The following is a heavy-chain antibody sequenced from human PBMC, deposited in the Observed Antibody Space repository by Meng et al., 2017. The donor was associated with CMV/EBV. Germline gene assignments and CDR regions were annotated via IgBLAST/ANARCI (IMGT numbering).Heavy chain of an antibody. V-gene: IGHV4-34*01. CDR3: ARGPRMATIDYFDY. CDR1: GGSFSGYY. CDR2: INHSGST. D-gene: IGHD5-24*01. J-gene: IGHJ4*02. Sequence: SETLSLTCAVYGGSFSGYYWSWIRQPPGKGLEWIEEINHSGSTNYNPSLKSRVTISVDTSKNQFSLKLSSVTAADTAVYYCARGPRMATIDYFDYWGQGTLVTVSS.